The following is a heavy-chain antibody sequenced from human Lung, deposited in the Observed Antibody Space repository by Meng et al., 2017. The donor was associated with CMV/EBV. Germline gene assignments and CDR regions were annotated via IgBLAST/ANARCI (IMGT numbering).Heavy chain of an antibody. J-gene: IGHJ4*02. V-gene: IGHV7-4-1*01. CDR3: ARGNGWRFDY. D-gene: IGHD6-19*01. Sequence: VQFVRSGSELQKPRDSVKVSCQAAGYIFTSSSMNWVRHAPGQGLEWMGWININTGTPTYAQGFTGWFVFSLDTSVSTAYLQIDSLKADDTAVYYCARGNGWRFDYWGQGTLVTVSS. CDR2: ININTGTP. CDR1: GYIFTSSS.